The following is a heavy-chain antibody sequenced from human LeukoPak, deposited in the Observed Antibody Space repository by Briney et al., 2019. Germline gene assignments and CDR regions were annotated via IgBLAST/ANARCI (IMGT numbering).Heavy chain of an antibody. CDR2: VYYSGST. J-gene: IGHJ4*02. CDR1: GFTFSSYW. V-gene: IGHV4-39*07. D-gene: IGHD6-19*01. Sequence: GSLRLSCAASGFTFSSYWMSWVRQAPGKGLEWFGCVYYSGSTYYNPSLKSRVTISVDTSQNQFSLQLTSVTAADTAVYYCARVGGSGWPRGTLDYWGQGTLVTVSS. CDR3: ARVGGSGWPRGTLDY.